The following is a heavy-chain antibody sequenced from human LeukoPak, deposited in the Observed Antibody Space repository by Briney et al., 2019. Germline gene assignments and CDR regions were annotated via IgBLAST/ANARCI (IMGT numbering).Heavy chain of an antibody. D-gene: IGHD3-22*01. J-gene: IGHJ3*02. CDR2: IRSKAYVGTT. CDR1: GFTFGDYA. CDR3: SRGRMIVVVLTSAAAFDM. V-gene: IGHV3-49*01. Sequence: GGSPRLSCTASGFTFGDYAMNWFRQAPGKGLEGVGCIRSKAYVGTTAYAGSVKGRFTISRASSKSISNLQITSLKTEDIVVDYCSRGRMIVVVLTSAAAFDMWGQGPMVTVSS.